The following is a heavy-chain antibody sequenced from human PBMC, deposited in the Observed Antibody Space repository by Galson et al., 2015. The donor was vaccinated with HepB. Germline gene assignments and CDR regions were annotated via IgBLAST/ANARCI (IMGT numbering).Heavy chain of an antibody. D-gene: IGHD3-10*01. V-gene: IGHV4-30-4*07. CDR3: ARGRRGYYYGSGSHPLPYDY. CDR1: GGSISSGGYS. CDR2: IYYSGST. Sequence: TLSLTCAVSGGSISSGGYSWTWIRQPPGKGLEWIGYIYYSGSTYYNPSLKSRVSLSVDTSKNQISLKLSSVTAADPAVYYCARGRRGYYYGSGSHPLPYDYWGQGTLVTVSS. J-gene: IGHJ4*02.